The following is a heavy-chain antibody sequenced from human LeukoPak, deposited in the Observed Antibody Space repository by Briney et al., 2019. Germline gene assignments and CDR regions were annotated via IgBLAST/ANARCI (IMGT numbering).Heavy chain of an antibody. D-gene: IGHD4-23*01. CDR3: ARVTSPPATVVTPPIDY. Sequence: GASVKVSCKASGYTFTSYGISWVRQAPGQGLEWMGWISAYNGNTNYAQKLQGRVTMTTDTSTSTAYMELRSLRSDDTAVYYCARVTSPPATVVTPPIDYWGQGTLVTVSS. CDR2: ISAYNGNT. CDR1: GYTFTSYG. V-gene: IGHV1-18*01. J-gene: IGHJ4*02.